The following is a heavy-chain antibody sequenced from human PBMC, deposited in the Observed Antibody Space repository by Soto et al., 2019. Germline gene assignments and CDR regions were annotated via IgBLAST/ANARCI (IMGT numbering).Heavy chain of an antibody. J-gene: IGHJ4*02. CDR2: IYYSGST. D-gene: IGHD3-9*01. V-gene: IGHV4-31*03. Sequence: SETLSLTCTVSGGSISSGGYYWSWIRQHPGKGLEWIGYIYYSGSTYYNPSLKSRVTISVDTSKNQFSLKLSSVTAADTAVYYCARGDYDILTGYYDYWGQGTLVTVS. CDR3: ARGDYDILTGYYDY. CDR1: GGSISSGGYY.